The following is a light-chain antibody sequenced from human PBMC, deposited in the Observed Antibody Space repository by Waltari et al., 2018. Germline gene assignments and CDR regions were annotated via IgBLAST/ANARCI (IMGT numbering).Light chain of an antibody. CDR1: QSMSSW. J-gene: IGKJ1*01. CDR3: QQYNSYPWT. Sequence: DIQMTQSPSTLSASVGDRVTITCRASQSMSSWLAWYQQKPGKAPKLLVYKSSNLQSGVPSRFSCSGSWTEFSLTFSILHPDDFATYYCQQYNSYPWTFGQGTKVEIK. CDR2: KSS. V-gene: IGKV1-5*03.